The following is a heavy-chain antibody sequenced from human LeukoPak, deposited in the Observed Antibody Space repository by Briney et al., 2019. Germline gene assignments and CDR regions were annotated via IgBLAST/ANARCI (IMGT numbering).Heavy chain of an antibody. Sequence: PGGSLRLSCAASGFTFSASWMTWVRQAPGKGLEWVANIKQDGSEKYYVDSVKGRFTISRDNAKSSLHLQTNSLRVEDTALYYCAGGFSGADFWGQGTLVTVSS. CDR2: IKQDGSEK. D-gene: IGHD1-26*01. V-gene: IGHV3-7*04. J-gene: IGHJ4*02. CDR1: GFTFSASW. CDR3: AGGFSGADF.